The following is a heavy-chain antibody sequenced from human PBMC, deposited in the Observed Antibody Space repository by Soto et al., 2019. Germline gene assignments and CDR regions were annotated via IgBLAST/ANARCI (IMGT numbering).Heavy chain of an antibody. Sequence: SVKVSCKASGGTFSSYAISWVRQAPGQGLEWMGGIIPIFGTANYAQKFQGRVTITADESTSTAYMELSSLRSEDTAVYYCARLGYCSSTSCYMGDNWFDPWGQGTLVTVSS. CDR1: GGTFSSYA. V-gene: IGHV1-69*13. CDR2: IIPIFGTA. J-gene: IGHJ5*02. CDR3: ARLGYCSSTSCYMGDNWFDP. D-gene: IGHD2-2*01.